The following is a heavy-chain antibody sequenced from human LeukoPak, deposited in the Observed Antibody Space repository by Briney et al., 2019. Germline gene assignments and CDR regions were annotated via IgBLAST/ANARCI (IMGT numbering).Heavy chain of an antibody. V-gene: IGHV4-30-2*01. D-gene: IGHD6-13*01. CDR3: ARDQDLSGGAAAGMDV. CDR2: IYHSGST. CDR1: GGSISSGGYY. J-gene: IGHJ6*02. Sequence: TLSLTCTVSGGSISSGGYYWSWIRQPPGKGLEWIGYIYHSGSTYYNPSLKSRVTISVDRSKNQFSLKLSSVTAADTAVYYCARDQDLSGGAAAGMDVWGQGTTVTVSS.